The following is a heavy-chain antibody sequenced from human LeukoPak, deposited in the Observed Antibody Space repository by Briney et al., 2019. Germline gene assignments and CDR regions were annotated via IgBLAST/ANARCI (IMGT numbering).Heavy chain of an antibody. CDR2: INHSGST. V-gene: IGHV4-34*01. D-gene: IGHD3-3*01. CDR1: GGSFSGYY. CDR3: ARGYYDFWSGAHNYFDY. Sequence: SETLSLTCAVYGGSFSGYYWSWIRRPPGKGLEWIGEINHSGSTNYNPSLKSRVTISVDTSKNQFSLKLSSVTAADTAVYCCARGYYDFWSGAHNYFDYWGQGTLVTVSS. J-gene: IGHJ4*02.